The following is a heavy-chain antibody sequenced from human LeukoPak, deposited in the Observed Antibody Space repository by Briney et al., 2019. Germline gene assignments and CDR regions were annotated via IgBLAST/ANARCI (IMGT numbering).Heavy chain of an antibody. Sequence: GESLKISCKGSGYSFASYWIGWVLQMPGKGLEWMGIIYPGDSDTRYSPSFQGQVTISADRSISTAYLQWSSLKASDTAMYYCARLASSWSGEVDYWGQGTLVTVSS. V-gene: IGHV5-51*01. CDR3: ARLASSWSGEVDY. J-gene: IGHJ4*02. CDR1: GYSFASYW. CDR2: IYPGDSDT. D-gene: IGHD6-13*01.